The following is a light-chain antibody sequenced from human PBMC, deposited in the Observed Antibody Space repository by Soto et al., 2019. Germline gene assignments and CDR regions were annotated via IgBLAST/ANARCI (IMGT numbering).Light chain of an antibody. J-gene: IGKJ5*01. CDR3: QQNYSPPPVT. CDR1: QGIASF. Sequence: DIQMTQSPSSLSASVGDRVTITCRASQGIASFLNWYQLKPGTAPKLLIYAASSLRSGVPSRFSGSGFGTDFTLTISSMHPEDFATYYCQQNYSPPPVTFGQGTRLEIK. CDR2: AAS. V-gene: IGKV1-39*01.